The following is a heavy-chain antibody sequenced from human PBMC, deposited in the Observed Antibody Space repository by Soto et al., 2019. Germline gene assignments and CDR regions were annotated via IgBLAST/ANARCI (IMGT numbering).Heavy chain of an antibody. CDR3: VRGGTGTWRFDP. CDR1: GFTFSGSV. D-gene: IGHD1-1*01. CDR2: IRTKVNNYAT. J-gene: IGHJ5*02. Sequence: SGGGLVQPGGSLKLSCVASGFTFSGSVMHWVRQASGKGLEWVGRIRTKVNNYATAYAASVKGRFTISRDDSKNTAFLQMNSLKMEDTAVYYCVRGGTGTWRFDPWGQGTLVIVSS. V-gene: IGHV3-73*01.